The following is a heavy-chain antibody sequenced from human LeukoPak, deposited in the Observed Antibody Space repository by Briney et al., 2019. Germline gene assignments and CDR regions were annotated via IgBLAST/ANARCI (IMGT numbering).Heavy chain of an antibody. D-gene: IGHD3-22*01. J-gene: IGHJ4*02. V-gene: IGHV4-39*01. CDR2: IHSSGNS. CDR1: TGSVNSGVYY. CDR3: AKHEGSYYDKSGYTFDF. Sequence: PSETLSLTCSVSTGSVNSGVYYWGWVRQPPGKGLERIGSIHSSGNSYCNPSLKSRVTLSVDTSKNQFSLKLSSVTAADRAVYYCAKHEGSYYDKSGYTFDFWGLGTLVTVSS.